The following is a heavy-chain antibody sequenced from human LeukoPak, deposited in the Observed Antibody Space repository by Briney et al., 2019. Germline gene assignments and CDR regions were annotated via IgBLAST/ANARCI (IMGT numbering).Heavy chain of an antibody. D-gene: IGHD5-12*01. Sequence: EASVKVSCKASGYTFTSYYMHWVRQAPGQGLEWMGIINPSGGSTSYAQKFQGRVTMTRDTSTSTVYMELSSLRPEDAAVYYCARGGGGYDHYYGMDVWGKGTTVNVSS. V-gene: IGHV1-46*01. CDR2: INPSGGST. CDR1: GYTFTSYY. CDR3: ARGGGGYDHYYGMDV. J-gene: IGHJ6*04.